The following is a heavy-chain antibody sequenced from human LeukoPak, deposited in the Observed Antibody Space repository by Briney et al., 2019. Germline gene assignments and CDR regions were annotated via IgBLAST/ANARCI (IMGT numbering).Heavy chain of an antibody. V-gene: IGHV1-2*02. CDR3: ARVPYYYYYGMDV. D-gene: IGHD2-2*01. CDR2: INPNSGGT. J-gene: IGHJ6*02. CDR1: GYTFTGYY. Sequence: ASVKVSRKASGYTFTGYYMHWVRQAPGQGLEWMGWINPNSGGTNYAQKFQGRVTMTRDTSISTAYMELSRLRSDDTAVYYCARVPYYYYYGMDVWGQGTTVTVSS.